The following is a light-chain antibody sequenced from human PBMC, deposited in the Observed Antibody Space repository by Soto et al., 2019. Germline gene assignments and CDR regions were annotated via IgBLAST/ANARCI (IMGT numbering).Light chain of an antibody. J-gene: IGLJ1*01. CDR2: DVS. Sequence: QSALPQPRSVSGSPGQSVTISCTGTSSDVGGYNYVSWYQQHPGKAPKLMIYDVSKRPSVAPDRFSGPQSGNTASLTISGRQAGDEADYGCCSYAGSYTWVFGTGTKVTVL. CDR3: CSYAGSYTWV. V-gene: IGLV2-11*01. CDR1: SSDVGGYNY.